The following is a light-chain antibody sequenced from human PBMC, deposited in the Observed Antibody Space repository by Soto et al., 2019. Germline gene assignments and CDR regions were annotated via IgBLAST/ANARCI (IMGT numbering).Light chain of an antibody. Sequence: QSALTQPPSVSGAPGQRVTISCTGGASNIGANYDVHWYQQLPGTAPKLLIYGTSNRPSGVPDRFSGSKSGTSASLAITGLKAEDEDHYLCQSYDFNLGAFWVFGGGTKVTV. CDR3: QSYDFNLGAFWV. V-gene: IGLV1-40*01. CDR1: ASNIGANYD. CDR2: GTS. J-gene: IGLJ3*02.